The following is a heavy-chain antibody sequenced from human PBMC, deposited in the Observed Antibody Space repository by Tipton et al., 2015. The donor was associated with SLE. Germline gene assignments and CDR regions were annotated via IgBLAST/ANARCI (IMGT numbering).Heavy chain of an antibody. J-gene: IGHJ3*02. CDR1: GGSVSSSSKY. CDR3: ARVGLLGPDAFDI. D-gene: IGHD1-26*01. CDR2: IYASGNT. V-gene: IGHV4-61*05. Sequence: LRLSCTVSGGSVSSSSKYWAWIRQPPGKGLEWIGQIYASGNTRYNPSLKSRVTMSVDTSKNQFSLILSSVTAADTAVYYCARVGLLGPDAFDIWGQGTMVTVSS.